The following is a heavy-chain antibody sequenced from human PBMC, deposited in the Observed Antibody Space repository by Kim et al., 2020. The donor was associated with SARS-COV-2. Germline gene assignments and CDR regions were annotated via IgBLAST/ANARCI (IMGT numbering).Heavy chain of an antibody. J-gene: IGHJ4*02. D-gene: IGHD3-22*01. CDR2: KWYDGSNK. CDR3: ARDPPDYYDSSGYSVYLDY. V-gene: IGHV3-33*01. CDR1: GFTFSSYG. Sequence: GGSLRLSCAASGFTFSSYGMHWVRQAPGKGLEWVAVKWYDGSNKYYADSVKGRFTISRDNSKNTLYLQMNSLRAEDTAVYYCARDPPDYYDSSGYSVYLDYWGQGTLVTVSS.